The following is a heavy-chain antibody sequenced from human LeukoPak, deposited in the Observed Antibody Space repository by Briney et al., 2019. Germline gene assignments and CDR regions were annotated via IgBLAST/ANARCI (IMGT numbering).Heavy chain of an antibody. CDR3: ASDYGGNTLDY. J-gene: IGHJ4*02. CDR2: INPGNGNT. CDR1: GYTLTDHD. Sequence: GASVKVSCKASGYTLTDHDIHWVRQAPGQRLEWMGWINPGNGNTKYSQKFQGRVTITRDTFASTAYMELSSLTFEDTAVYYCASDYGGNTLDYWGQGTLVTVSS. V-gene: IGHV1-3*01. D-gene: IGHD4-23*01.